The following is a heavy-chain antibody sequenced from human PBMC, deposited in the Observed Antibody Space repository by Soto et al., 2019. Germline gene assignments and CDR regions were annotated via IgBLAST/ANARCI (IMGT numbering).Heavy chain of an antibody. J-gene: IGHJ6*03. CDR2: ISAYNGNT. D-gene: IGHD6-6*01. Sequence: QVQLLQSGAEVKKPGASVKVSCKASGYTFTNYGITWLRQAPGQGLEWMGWISAYNGNTHYTQRLQGRVTMTTATSTSTAYIELRGLRSDDTGVYYCARGRQLVGYLYYYMDVWGKGTTVTFSS. CDR1: GYTFTNYG. V-gene: IGHV1-18*01. CDR3: ARGRQLVGYLYYYMDV.